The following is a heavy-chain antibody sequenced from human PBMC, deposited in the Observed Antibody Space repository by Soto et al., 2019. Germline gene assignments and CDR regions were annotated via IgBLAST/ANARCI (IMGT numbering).Heavy chain of an antibody. CDR3: AKGASTTVFAFNDY. D-gene: IGHD4-17*01. J-gene: IGHJ4*02. CDR1: GFTFDDYA. V-gene: IGHV3-9*01. Sequence: EVQLVESGGGLVQPGRSLRLSCAASGFTFDDYAMHWVRQXPGKGLEGVSSISWNSGNLGYADSVKGRFTISRDNAKNSLYLQMNSLRGEDTALYYCAKGASTTVFAFNDYWGQGTLVTVSS. CDR2: ISWNSGNL.